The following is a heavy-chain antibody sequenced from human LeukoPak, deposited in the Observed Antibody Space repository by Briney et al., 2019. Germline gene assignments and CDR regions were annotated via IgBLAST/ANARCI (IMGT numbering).Heavy chain of an antibody. Sequence: PSETLSLTCTVSGYSISSGYYWGWIRQPPGKGLEWIGSIYHSGSTYYDPSLKSRVAISVATSKNQFSLKLSSVTAADTAVYSCARGTLLGSSSSLLFDYWGQGTLVTVSS. CDR3: ARGTLLGSSSSLLFDY. CDR2: IYHSGST. V-gene: IGHV4-38-2*02. D-gene: IGHD6-13*01. J-gene: IGHJ4*02. CDR1: GYSISSGYY.